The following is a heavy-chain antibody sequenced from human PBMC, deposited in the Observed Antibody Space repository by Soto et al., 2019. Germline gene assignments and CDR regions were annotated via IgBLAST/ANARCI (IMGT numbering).Heavy chain of an antibody. Sequence: SETLSLTCAVYGGSFSGYYWSWIRQPPGKGLEWIGEINHSGSTNYNPSLKSRVTISVDTSKNQFSLKLSSVTAADTAVYYCARGPRLLWFGELLAEYWGQGTLVTVSS. CDR1: GGSFSGYY. V-gene: IGHV4-34*01. D-gene: IGHD3-10*01. CDR2: INHSGST. CDR3: ARGPRLLWFGELLAEY. J-gene: IGHJ4*02.